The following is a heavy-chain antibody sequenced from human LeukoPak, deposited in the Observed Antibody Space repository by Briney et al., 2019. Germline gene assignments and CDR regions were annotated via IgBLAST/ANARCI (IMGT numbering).Heavy chain of an antibody. Sequence: PSETLSLTCAVYGGSFSGYYWSWIRQSPGKGLEWIGEINDSGTTNCNPSLKSRVTLSVDTPKNQFSLRLSSVTAADTAVYYCARRLVDSTASQVSDHWGQGTLVTVSS. CDR2: INDSGTT. D-gene: IGHD2/OR15-2a*01. V-gene: IGHV4-34*01. CDR1: GGSFSGYY. J-gene: IGHJ4*02. CDR3: ARRLVDSTASQVSDH.